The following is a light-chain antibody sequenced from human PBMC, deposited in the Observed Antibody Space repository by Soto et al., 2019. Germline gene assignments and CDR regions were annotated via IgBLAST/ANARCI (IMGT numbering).Light chain of an antibody. CDR2: GAS. Sequence: IELRQSRGTRSLSSGERATLSCRAIQSVSNNYLAWYQQKPGQAPRLLIFGASTRATGIPVRFSGSGSGTEFTLTISSLQSEDFALYYCQQYALWPPCTFGQGTKVDIK. CDR1: QSVSNN. CDR3: QQYALWPPCT. V-gene: IGKV3-15*01. J-gene: IGKJ1*01.